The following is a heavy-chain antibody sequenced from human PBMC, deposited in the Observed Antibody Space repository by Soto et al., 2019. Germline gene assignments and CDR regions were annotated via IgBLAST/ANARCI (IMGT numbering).Heavy chain of an antibody. CDR2: IWSDGNKR. J-gene: IGHJ4*02. D-gene: IGHD3-22*01. CDR3: AKDTYYYSSSGYYVFDS. Sequence: PGGTVRLSCAESGVMFTNQGMDGVRQAPGKGLEWVAVIWSDGNKRYYADSVKGRFTVSRGTSKNTLYLQMNNLRADDTAVYYCAKDTYYYSSSGYYVFDSWGQGT. CDR1: GVMFTNQG. V-gene: IGHV3-33*06.